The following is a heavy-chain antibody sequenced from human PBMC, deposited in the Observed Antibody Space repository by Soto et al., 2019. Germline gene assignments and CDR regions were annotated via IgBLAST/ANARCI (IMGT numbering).Heavy chain of an antibody. CDR2: IYYSGST. CDR3: ARAIQATIFGVVISGNWFDP. Sequence: SETLSLTCTVSGGSISSYYWSWIRQPPGKGLEWIGYIYYSGSTNYNPSLKSRVTISVDTSKNQFSLKLSSVTAADTAVYYCARAIQATIFGVVISGNWFDPWGQGTLVTVSS. J-gene: IGHJ5*02. CDR1: GGSISSYY. D-gene: IGHD3-3*01. V-gene: IGHV4-59*01.